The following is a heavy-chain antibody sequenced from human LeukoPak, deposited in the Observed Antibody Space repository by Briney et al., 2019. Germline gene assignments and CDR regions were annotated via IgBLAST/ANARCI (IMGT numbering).Heavy chain of an antibody. CDR2: IYYTGNT. Sequence: PSETLSLTCSVSGDSIIGYYWGWIRQPPGKGLEWIGNIYYTGNTYYNSSLKSRVTISVDKSKNQFSLKLSSVTAADTAVYYCARACGGDSGGGEDYYYYYMDVWGKGTTVTVSS. V-gene: IGHV4-39*07. CDR1: GDSIIGYY. CDR3: ARACGGDSGGGEDYYYYYMDV. J-gene: IGHJ6*03. D-gene: IGHD2-21*02.